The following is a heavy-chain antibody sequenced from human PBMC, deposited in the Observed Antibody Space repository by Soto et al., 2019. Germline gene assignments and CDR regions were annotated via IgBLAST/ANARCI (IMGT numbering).Heavy chain of an antibody. D-gene: IGHD1-1*01. CDR3: AKGGSGKGDY. CDR2: INSDGKTT. CDR1: GFTFSSYW. V-gene: IGHV3-74*01. Sequence: EVQLVESGGGLVQPGGSLRLSCEASGFTFSSYWMHWVRQAPGKGLVWVSRINSDGKTTTYADSVKGRFTISRDNAKNTQYLQMNSQRAEDTAVYYCAKGGSGKGDYWGQGTLVTVSS. J-gene: IGHJ4*02.